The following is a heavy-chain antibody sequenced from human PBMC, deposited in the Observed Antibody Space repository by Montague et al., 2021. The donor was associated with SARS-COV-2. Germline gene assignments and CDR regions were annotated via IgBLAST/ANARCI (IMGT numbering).Heavy chain of an antibody. J-gene: IGHJ4*02. V-gene: IGHV3-11*03. CDR3: ARLVGVESNRRDYFNY. D-gene: IGHD1-14*01. CDR1: GFPFSDYY. CDR2: ISGRGSYT. Sequence: SLRLSCAASGFPFSDYYMSWIRQAPGKGLEWVSYISGRGSYTDYADSVKGRFTISRDNARKSLYLEMNSLRAEDTAVYYCARLVGVESNRRDYFNYWGQGTLVTVPS.